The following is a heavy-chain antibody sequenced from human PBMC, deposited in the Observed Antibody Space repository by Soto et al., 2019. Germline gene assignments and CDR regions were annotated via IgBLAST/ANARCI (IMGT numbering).Heavy chain of an antibody. J-gene: IGHJ3*01. V-gene: IGHV5-51*01. Sequence: GESLKISCKGSGYSFTSYWIAWVRQMPGKGLEWMGIIYPDDSDARYSPSFQGRVTISVDKSISTAYLQWSSLKASDTAMYYCAIHFHIASYYWAFDFWGQGTMVTGSS. CDR3: AIHFHIASYYWAFDF. CDR2: IYPDDSDA. D-gene: IGHD1-26*01. CDR1: GYSFTSYW.